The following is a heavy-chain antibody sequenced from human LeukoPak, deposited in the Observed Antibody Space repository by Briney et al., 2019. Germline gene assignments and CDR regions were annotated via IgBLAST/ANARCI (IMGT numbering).Heavy chain of an antibody. CDR1: GFTFGDYA. J-gene: IGHJ4*02. Sequence: GGSLRLSCTASGFTFGDYAMSWVRQAPGKGLEWVGFIRSKAYGGTTEYAASVKGRFTISRDDSKSIAYLQMNSLKTEDTAVYYCTIHCSSTSCYRKSYWGQGTLVTVPS. D-gene: IGHD2-2*01. CDR3: TIHCSSTSCYRKSY. V-gene: IGHV3-49*04. CDR2: IRSKAYGGTT.